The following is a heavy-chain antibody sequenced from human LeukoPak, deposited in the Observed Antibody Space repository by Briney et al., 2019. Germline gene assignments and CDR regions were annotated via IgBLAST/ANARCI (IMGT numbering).Heavy chain of an antibody. V-gene: IGHV1-18*01. CDR3: ARESSSGWYGDFDY. CDR2: ISAYNGNT. J-gene: IGHJ4*02. CDR1: GYTFTSYG. Sequence: ASVTVSCKPSGYTFTSYGIIWVRQAPGQRLEWMGWISAYNGNTNYAQKLQGRVTMTTDTTTSTAYMELRSLRSDDTAVYYCARESSSGWYGDFDYWGQGTLVTVSS. D-gene: IGHD6-19*01.